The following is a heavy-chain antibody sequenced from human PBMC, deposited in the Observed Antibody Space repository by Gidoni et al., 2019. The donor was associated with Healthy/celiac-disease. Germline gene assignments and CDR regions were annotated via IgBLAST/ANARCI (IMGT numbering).Heavy chain of an antibody. CDR2: IYTSGST. D-gene: IGHD2-15*01. V-gene: IGHV4-61*02. CDR3: ARVKILGYCSGGSCYPGSYYYGMDV. Sequence: QVQLQESGPGLVKPSQTLSLTCTVSGGSISSGSYSWSWIRQPAGKGLEWIGRIYTSGSTNYNPSLKSRVTISVDTSKNQFSLKLSSVTAADTAVYYCARVKILGYCSGGSCYPGSYYYGMDVWGQGTTVTVSS. J-gene: IGHJ6*02. CDR1: GGSISSGSYS.